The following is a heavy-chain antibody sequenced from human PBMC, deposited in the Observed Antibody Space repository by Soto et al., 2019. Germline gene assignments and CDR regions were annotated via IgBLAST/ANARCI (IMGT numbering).Heavy chain of an antibody. CDR3: AKAGRDFWSGRSFFDY. D-gene: IGHD3-3*01. CDR1: GFPFSSHA. CDR2: MSDDGSNL. Sequence: PGGSLRLSCAASGFPFSSHAMHWVRQAPGKGLEWVTFMSDDGSNLYYGNPVKGRFTISRDNSKNTLYLQMNSLRAEDTDVYYCAKAGRDFWSGRSFFDYWGQGTQVTVSS. J-gene: IGHJ4*02. V-gene: IGHV3-30*18.